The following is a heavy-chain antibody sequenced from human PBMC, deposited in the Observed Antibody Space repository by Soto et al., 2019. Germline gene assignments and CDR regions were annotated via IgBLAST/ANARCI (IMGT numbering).Heavy chain of an antibody. Sequence: PSQTLSLTCAISGDSVSSNSAAWNWIRQSPSRGLEWLGRTYYRSKWYNDYAVSVKSRITINPDTSKNQFSLQLNSVTPEDTAVYYCARYPITDPWLVRGYYFDYWGQGTLVTVSS. V-gene: IGHV6-1*01. CDR3: ARYPITDPWLVRGYYFDY. D-gene: IGHD6-19*01. CDR2: TYYRSKWYN. CDR1: GDSVSSNSAA. J-gene: IGHJ4*02.